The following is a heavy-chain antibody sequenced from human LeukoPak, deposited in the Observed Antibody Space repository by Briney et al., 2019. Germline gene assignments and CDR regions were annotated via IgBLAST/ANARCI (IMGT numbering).Heavy chain of an antibody. V-gene: IGHV3-30*18. J-gene: IGHJ4*02. D-gene: IGHD6-19*01. CDR1: GFTFSSYG. CDR2: ISYDGSNK. CDR3: AKDKQWLAYFDY. Sequence: PGGSLRLSCAASGFTFSSYGMHWVRQAPGKGLEWVAVISYDGSNKYYADSVKGRFTISRDNSKNTLYLQMNSLRAEDTAVYYCAKDKQWLAYFDYWGQGTLVTVSS.